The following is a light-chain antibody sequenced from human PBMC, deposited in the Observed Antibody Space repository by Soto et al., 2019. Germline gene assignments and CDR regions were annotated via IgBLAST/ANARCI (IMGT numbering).Light chain of an antibody. Sequence: EIVMTQSPATLSVSPGERATLSCRASQSVSSNLAWYQQKPGQAPRLLIYGASNRATGIPDRFSGSGSGTDFTRTISRLEPEDFAVYYCQQYGSSGTFGQGTKVDIK. CDR3: QQYGSSGT. V-gene: IGKV3-20*01. J-gene: IGKJ1*01. CDR2: GAS. CDR1: QSVSSN.